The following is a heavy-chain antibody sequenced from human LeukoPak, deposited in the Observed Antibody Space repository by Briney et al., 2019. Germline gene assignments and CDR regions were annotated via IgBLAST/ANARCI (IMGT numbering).Heavy chain of an antibody. CDR1: GYSISSGYY. Sequence: SETLSLTCTVSGYSISSGYYWGWIRQPPGKGLEWIGSMYHSGSTYYNPSLKSRVTISVDTSKNQFSLKLSSVTAADTAVYYCARDYAMVRGILIEPNYYFDYWGQGTLVTVSS. J-gene: IGHJ4*02. V-gene: IGHV4-38-2*02. CDR3: ARDYAMVRGILIEPNYYFDY. D-gene: IGHD3-10*01. CDR2: MYHSGST.